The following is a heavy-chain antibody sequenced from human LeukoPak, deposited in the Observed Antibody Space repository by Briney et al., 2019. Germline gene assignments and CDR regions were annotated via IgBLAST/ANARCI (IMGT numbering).Heavy chain of an antibody. Sequence: ASVKVSCKASGYTFPGYFLHWVRQAPGQGLEWMGWINPNSGGTNYAQKFQGRVTMTGDTSISTAYMELSRLSSDDTAIYYCAGRPDTAMVPIFDYWGQGTLVTVSS. CDR1: GYTFPGYF. CDR2: INPNSGGT. CDR3: AGRPDTAMVPIFDY. J-gene: IGHJ4*02. D-gene: IGHD5-18*01. V-gene: IGHV1-2*02.